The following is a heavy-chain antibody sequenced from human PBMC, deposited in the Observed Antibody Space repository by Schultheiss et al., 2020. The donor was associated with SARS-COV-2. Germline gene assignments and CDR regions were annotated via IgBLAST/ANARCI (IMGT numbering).Heavy chain of an antibody. Sequence: ASVKVSCKASGYTFTGYSVHWVRQAPGQGLEWMGRINPNSGGTNYAQKFQDRVTMATDTSINTAYIEVISLMSDDTAVYYCARDPLGDGHDWQFDPWGQGTLVTVSS. J-gene: IGHJ5*02. CDR3: ARDPLGDGHDWQFDP. CDR2: INPNSGGT. CDR1: GYTFTGYS. D-gene: IGHD5-12*01. V-gene: IGHV1-2*06.